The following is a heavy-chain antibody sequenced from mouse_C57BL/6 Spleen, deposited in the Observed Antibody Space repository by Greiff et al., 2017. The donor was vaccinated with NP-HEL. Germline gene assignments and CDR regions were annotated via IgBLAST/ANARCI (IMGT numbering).Heavy chain of an antibody. J-gene: IGHJ4*01. V-gene: IGHV1-19*01. D-gene: IGHD1-1*01. CDR1: GYTFTDYY. CDR3: ARGGYGSVYAMDY. CDR2: INPYNGGT. Sequence: VQLQQSGPVLVKPGASVKMSCKASGYTFTDYYMNWVKQSHGKSLEWIGVINPYNGGTSYNQKFKGKATLTVDKSSSTAYMELNSLTSEDSAVYYCARGGYGSVYAMDYWGQGTSVTVSS.